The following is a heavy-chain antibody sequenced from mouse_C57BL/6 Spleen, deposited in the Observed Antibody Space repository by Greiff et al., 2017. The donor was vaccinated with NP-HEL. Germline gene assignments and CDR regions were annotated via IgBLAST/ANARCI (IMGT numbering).Heavy chain of an antibody. J-gene: IGHJ4*01. V-gene: IGHV1-26*01. D-gene: IGHD3-2*02. CDR1: GYTFTDYY. Sequence: EVKLQQSGPELVKPGASVKISCKASGYTFTDYYMNWVKQSHGKSLEWIGDINPNNGGTSYNQKFKGKATLTVDKSSSTAYMELRSLTSEDSAVYYCARSGAQATRYYAMDYWGQGTSVTVSS. CDR3: ARSGAQATRYYAMDY. CDR2: INPNNGGT.